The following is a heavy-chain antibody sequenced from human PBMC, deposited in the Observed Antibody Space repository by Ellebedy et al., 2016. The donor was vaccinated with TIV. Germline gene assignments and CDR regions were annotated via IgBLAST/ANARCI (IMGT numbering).Heavy chain of an antibody. CDR2: IYHSEST. V-gene: IGHV4-28*01. CDR3: ARSSPVGWYFDL. CDR1: GDSISRDIW. J-gene: IGHJ2*01. Sequence: SETLSLTXAVSGDSISRDIWWGWIRQSPGKRLEWIGYIYHSESTFYNPFLKSRVAMSIDTSNNRFSLNLTSVTALDTAVYYCARSSPVGWYFDLWGRGTLVTVSS. D-gene: IGHD4-23*01.